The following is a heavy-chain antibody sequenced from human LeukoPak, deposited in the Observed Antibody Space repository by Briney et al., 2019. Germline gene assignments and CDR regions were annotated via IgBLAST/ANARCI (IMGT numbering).Heavy chain of an antibody. CDR2: IYYSGST. CDR3: ARSRVCSSTSCHPFYYGMDV. V-gene: IGHV4-59*08. D-gene: IGHD2-2*01. Sequence: SETLSLTCTVSGGSISSYYWSWTRQPPGKGLEWIGYIYYSGSTNYNPSLKSRVTISVDTSKNQFSLKLSSVTAADTAVYYCARSRVCSSTSCHPFYYGMDVWGQGTTVTVSS. CDR1: GGSISSYY. J-gene: IGHJ6*02.